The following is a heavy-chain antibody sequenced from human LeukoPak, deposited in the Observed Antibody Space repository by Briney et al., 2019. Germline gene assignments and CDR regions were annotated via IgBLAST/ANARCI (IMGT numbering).Heavy chain of an antibody. Sequence: GGSLRLSCAASGFTFSTSAMSWVRQAPGKGLERVSGINSDGSSTSYADSVKGRFTISRDNAKNTLYLQMNSLRAEDTAVYYCARDGGYWGQGTLVTVSS. J-gene: IGHJ4*02. D-gene: IGHD3-10*01. CDR3: ARDGGY. CDR1: GFTFSTSA. CDR2: INSDGSST. V-gene: IGHV3-74*01.